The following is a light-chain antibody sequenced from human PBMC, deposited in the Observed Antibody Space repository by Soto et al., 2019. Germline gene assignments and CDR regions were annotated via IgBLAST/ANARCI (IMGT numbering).Light chain of an antibody. J-gene: IGKJ4*01. CDR1: QSVSSN. Sequence: EIVMTQSPATLSVSPGERATLSCRASQSVSSNLAWYQQKPGQTPRLLIYDASTRATDIPARFSGSGSGTDFTLTISRLEPEDIGVYYCQHYSSSRLTFGGGTNVDIK. V-gene: IGKV3-15*01. CDR2: DAS. CDR3: QHYSSSRLT.